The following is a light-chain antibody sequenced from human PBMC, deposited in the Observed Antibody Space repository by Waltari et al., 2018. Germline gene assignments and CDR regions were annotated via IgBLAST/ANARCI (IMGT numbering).Light chain of an antibody. V-gene: IGKV3-11*01. J-gene: IGKJ2*01. CDR3: QQRSNWPRYT. Sequence: EIVLTQSPATLSLSPGERATLSCRASQSVSSYLAWSQQKPGQAPRLLIYDASHRATGIPARFSGSGSGTDFTLTISSLEPEDFAVYYCQQRSNWPRYTFGQGTKLEIK. CDR2: DAS. CDR1: QSVSSY.